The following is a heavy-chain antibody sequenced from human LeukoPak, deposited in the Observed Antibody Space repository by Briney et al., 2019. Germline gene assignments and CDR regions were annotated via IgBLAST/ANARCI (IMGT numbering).Heavy chain of an antibody. J-gene: IGHJ5*02. CDR2: ISYDGSNK. V-gene: IGHV3-30-3*01. CDR3: ARDLTTSSNSFWFDP. Sequence: GRSLRLSCTASGFTFSSYAMHWVRQAPGKGLEWVAVISYDGSNKYYADSVKGRFTISRGNSKNTLYLQMNSLRAEDTAVYYCARDLTTSSNSFWFDPWGQGTLVTVSS. D-gene: IGHD6-13*01. CDR1: GFTFSSYA.